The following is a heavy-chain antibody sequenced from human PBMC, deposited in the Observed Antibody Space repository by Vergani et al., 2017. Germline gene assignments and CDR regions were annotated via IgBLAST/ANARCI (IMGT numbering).Heavy chain of an antibody. D-gene: IGHD6-13*01. V-gene: IGHV3-30*02. CDR3: AKKGGSFYYYGVDV. CDR2: IRYDGSNP. Sequence: QEQLLQSGGGVVQPGGSLRLSCTGSGYTFGHFDMHWVRQAPGKGLDWVAVIRYDGSNPQYIDSVKGRFTISRDNSTDTLFLQMNGLRPEDTGTYFCAKKGGSFYYYGVDVWGQGTTITVSS. CDR1: GYTFGHFD. J-gene: IGHJ6*01.